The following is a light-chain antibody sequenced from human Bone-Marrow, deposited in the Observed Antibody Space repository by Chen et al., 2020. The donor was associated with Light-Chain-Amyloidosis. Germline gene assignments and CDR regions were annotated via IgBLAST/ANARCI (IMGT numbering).Light chain of an antibody. CDR3: QSYKSSSQGV. CDR2: EDD. Sequence: NFILTQPHSVSESPGTTVIISCTRSSGSIATNYVQWYQQRPGSSPTTVIYEDDQRPSGVPDGCLGGSDRSTKATSITISVVKGEDEADYCCQSYKSSSQGVFGGGTKLTVL. CDR1: SGSIATNY. J-gene: IGLJ3*02. V-gene: IGLV6-57*01.